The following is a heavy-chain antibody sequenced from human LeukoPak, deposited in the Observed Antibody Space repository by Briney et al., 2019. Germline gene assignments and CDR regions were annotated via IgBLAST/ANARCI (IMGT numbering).Heavy chain of an antibody. Sequence: ASVKVFCKASGYTFTSYGISWVRQAPGQGLEWMGWISAYNGNTNYAQKLQGRVTMTTDTSTSTAYMELRSLRSDDTAVYYCARVGPTYSSLRPNWFDPWGQGTLVTVSS. CDR3: ARVGPTYSSLRPNWFDP. CDR1: GYTFTSYG. J-gene: IGHJ5*02. CDR2: ISAYNGNT. D-gene: IGHD6-13*01. V-gene: IGHV1-18*04.